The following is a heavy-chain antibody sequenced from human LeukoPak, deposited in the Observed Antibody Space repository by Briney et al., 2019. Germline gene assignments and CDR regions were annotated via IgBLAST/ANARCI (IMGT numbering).Heavy chain of an antibody. Sequence: GASVKVSCKASGYTFTSYYMRWVRQAPGQGLEWMGIINPSGGSTSYAQKFQGRVTMTRDMSTSTVYMELSSLRSEDTAVYYCARTVVSGDYYYYYMDVWGKGTTVTVSS. D-gene: IGHD2-8*02. J-gene: IGHJ6*03. CDR2: INPSGGST. V-gene: IGHV1-46*01. CDR3: ARTVVSGDYYYYYMDV. CDR1: GYTFTSYY.